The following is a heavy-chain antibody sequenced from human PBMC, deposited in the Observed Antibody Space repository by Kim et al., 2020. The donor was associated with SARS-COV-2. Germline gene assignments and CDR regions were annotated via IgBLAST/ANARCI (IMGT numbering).Heavy chain of an antibody. J-gene: IGHJ4*02. CDR3: AREVSCYACFDY. Sequence: ASVKVSCKASGYTFTSYAMHWVRQAPGQRLEWMGWINAGNGNTKYSQKFQGRVTITRDTSASTAYMELSSLRSEDTAVYYCAREVSCYACFDYWGQGTLVTVSS. CDR1: GYTFTSYA. D-gene: IGHD2-15*01. V-gene: IGHV1-3*01. CDR2: INAGNGNT.